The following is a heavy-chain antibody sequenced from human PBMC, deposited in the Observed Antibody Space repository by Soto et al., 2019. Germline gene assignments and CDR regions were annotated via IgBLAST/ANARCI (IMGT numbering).Heavy chain of an antibody. V-gene: IGHV4-34*01. D-gene: IGHD4-17*01. J-gene: IGHJ4*02. CDR3: ARTRGDYGGNYDY. CDR2: INHSGST. Sequence: HVQLQQWAAGLLKPSETLSLTCAVYGGSFSGYYWSWIRQPPGKGLEWIVEINHSGSTNYNPSLKSRVTISVDTSTDQCSLKLSSVTAADPAVYYCARTRGDYGGNYDYWGQGTLVTVSS. CDR1: GGSFSGYY.